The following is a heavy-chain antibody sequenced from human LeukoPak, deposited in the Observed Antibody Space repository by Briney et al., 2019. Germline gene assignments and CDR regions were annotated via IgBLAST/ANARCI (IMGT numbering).Heavy chain of an antibody. D-gene: IGHD2-15*01. Sequence: SETLSLTRTVSGGSISSYYWSWIRQPPGKGLEWIGYIYYSGSTNYNPSLKSRVTISVDTSKNQFSLKLSSVTAADTAVYYCARVRYCSGGSCYYFDYWGQGTLVTVSS. CDR1: GGSISSYY. J-gene: IGHJ4*02. CDR2: IYYSGST. V-gene: IGHV4-59*01. CDR3: ARVRYCSGGSCYYFDY.